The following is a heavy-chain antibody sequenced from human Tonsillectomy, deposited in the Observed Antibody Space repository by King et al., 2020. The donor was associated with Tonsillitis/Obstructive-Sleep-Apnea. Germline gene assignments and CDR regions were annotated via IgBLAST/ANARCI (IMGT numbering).Heavy chain of an antibody. CDR3: AREAYDTSGSCDY. J-gene: IGHJ4*02. D-gene: IGHD3-22*01. CDR2: INFNGGNT. Sequence: VQLVESGGGLVQPGESLRLSCEASGFTFSSYAMHWVRQAPGKGLEFVSAINFNGGNTYYANSVKGRFTISRDNSRYTLYLQMGSLRADDMAVYYCAREAYDTSGSCDYWGQGTLVTVSS. CDR1: GFTFSSYA. V-gene: IGHV3-64*01.